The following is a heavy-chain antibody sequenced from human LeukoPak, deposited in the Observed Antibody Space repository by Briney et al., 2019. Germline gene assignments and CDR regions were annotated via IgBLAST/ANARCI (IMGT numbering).Heavy chain of an antibody. J-gene: IGHJ4*02. V-gene: IGHV3-74*01. CDR3: ARVMYYYASGSLVVYYFDS. Sequence: PGGSLRLSCAASGFTFSTYWMHWVRQAPGKGLVWVSRISPDGSSATYGDSVKGRFTISRDNAKNTLYLQMNSLRAEDTAVYYCARVMYYYASGSLVVYYFDSWGQGTLVTVPS. D-gene: IGHD3-10*01. CDR2: ISPDGSSA. CDR1: GFTFSTYW.